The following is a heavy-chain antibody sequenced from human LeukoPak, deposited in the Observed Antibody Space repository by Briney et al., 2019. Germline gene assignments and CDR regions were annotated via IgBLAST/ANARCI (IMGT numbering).Heavy chain of an antibody. D-gene: IGHD6-13*01. CDR2: IYHSGST. CDR3: ARDPYSSWDAFDI. V-gene: IGHV4-59*01. CDR1: GGSISSYY. J-gene: IGHJ3*02. Sequence: PSETLSLTCTVSGGSISSYYWSWIRQPPGKGLEWIGYIYHSGSTNYNPSLKSRVIISVDTSKNQFSLKLSSVTAADTAVYYCARDPYSSWDAFDIWGQGTMVTVSS.